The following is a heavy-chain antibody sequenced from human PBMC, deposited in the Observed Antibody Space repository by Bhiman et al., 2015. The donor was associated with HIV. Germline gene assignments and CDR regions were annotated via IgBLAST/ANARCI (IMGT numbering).Heavy chain of an antibody. D-gene: IGHD6-19*01. Sequence: EVQLVESGGGLVRPGGSLRLSCVVSGFTFGSYWMTWVRQAPGKGLEWVANINEDGTERYYVDSVKGRFTISRDNAKNSLYLQMNSLRAEDTAVYYCARDGQSFDYWGQGTLVTVSS. V-gene: IGHV3-7*01. CDR1: GFTFGSYW. J-gene: IGHJ4*02. CDR2: INEDGTER. CDR3: ARDGQSFDY.